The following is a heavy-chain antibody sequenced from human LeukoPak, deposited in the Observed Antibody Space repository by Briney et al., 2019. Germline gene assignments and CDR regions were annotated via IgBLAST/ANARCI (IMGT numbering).Heavy chain of an antibody. J-gene: IGHJ3*02. CDR3: AQKGGSRPNDAFDI. Sequence: PGGSLRLSCAASGFTFSQYWMSWVRQAPGKGLEWVANIRQDGHENYYADSVKGRFTISSDNAENSLFLQMNSRRVEDTAVYHCAQKGGSRPNDAFDIWGQGKMVTVSS. D-gene: IGHD2-15*01. V-gene: IGHV3-7*03. CDR1: GFTFSQYW. CDR2: IRQDGHEN.